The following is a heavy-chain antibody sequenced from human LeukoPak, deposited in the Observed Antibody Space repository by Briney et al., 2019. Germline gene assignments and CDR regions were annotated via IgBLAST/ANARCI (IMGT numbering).Heavy chain of an antibody. D-gene: IGHD6-13*01. CDR2: IYSGGST. Sequence: GGSLRLSCAASGLTVSSTYMSWVRQAPGKGLEWVSVIYSGGSTYYADSVKGRFTISRDNSKNTLCLQMNSLRAEDMAVYYCAREDQQLAGNLDYWGQGTLVTVSS. CDR1: GLTVSSTY. V-gene: IGHV3-53*01. J-gene: IGHJ4*02. CDR3: AREDQQLAGNLDY.